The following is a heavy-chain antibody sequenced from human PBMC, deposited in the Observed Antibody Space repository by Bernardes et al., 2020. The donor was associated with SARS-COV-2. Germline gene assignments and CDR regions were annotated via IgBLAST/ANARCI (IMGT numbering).Heavy chain of an antibody. CDR2: IYYSGST. D-gene: IGHD7-27*01. Sequence: SETLSLTCTVSGGSISSYYWSWIRQPPGKGLEWIGYIYYSGSTNYNPSLKSRVTISVDTSKNQFSLKLSSVTAADTAVYYCAGELGDYGMDVWGQGTTVTVSS. V-gene: IGHV4-59*01. CDR3: AGELGDYGMDV. CDR1: GGSISSYY. J-gene: IGHJ6*02.